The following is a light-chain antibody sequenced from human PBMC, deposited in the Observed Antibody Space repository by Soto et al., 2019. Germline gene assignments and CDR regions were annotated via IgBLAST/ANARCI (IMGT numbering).Light chain of an antibody. CDR2: GAS. CDR1: QSVSSSY. Sequence: EIVLTQYPGTVYLSPGERATLSCRASQSVSSSYLAWYQQKPGQAPRLLIYGASSRATGIPDRFSGSGSGTDFTLTISRLEPEDFAVYYCQHYSRSPVTFGGGIKVEIK. CDR3: QHYSRSPVT. V-gene: IGKV3-20*01. J-gene: IGKJ4*01.